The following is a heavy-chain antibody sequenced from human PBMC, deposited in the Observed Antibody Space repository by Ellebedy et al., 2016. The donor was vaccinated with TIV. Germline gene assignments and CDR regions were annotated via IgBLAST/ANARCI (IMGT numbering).Heavy chain of an antibody. CDR3: ARGAAAGFFWYFDL. V-gene: IGHV7-4-1*02. D-gene: IGHD6-13*01. J-gene: IGHJ2*01. CDR2: INTNTGNP. Sequence: AASVKVSCKASGYTFTSYAMNWVRQAPGQGLEWMGWINTNTGNPTYAQGFTGRFVFSLDTSVSTAYLQRSSPKAEDTAVYYCARGAAAGFFWYFDLWGRGTLVTVSS. CDR1: GYTFTSYA.